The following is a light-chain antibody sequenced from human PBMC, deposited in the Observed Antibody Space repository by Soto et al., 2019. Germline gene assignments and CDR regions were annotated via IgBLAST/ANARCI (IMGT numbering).Light chain of an antibody. CDR3: QQYGGSPIT. CDR2: GAS. J-gene: IGKJ5*01. CDR1: QSVTSK. V-gene: IGKV3-20*01. Sequence: EVVLTQSPGTLSLSPGDRATLSCGASQSVTSKLAWYQQKPGQAPRLXISGASNRATGIPDRFSGSGSGTDFTLTISRLEPDDFALYFCQQYGGSPITFGLGTRLEIK.